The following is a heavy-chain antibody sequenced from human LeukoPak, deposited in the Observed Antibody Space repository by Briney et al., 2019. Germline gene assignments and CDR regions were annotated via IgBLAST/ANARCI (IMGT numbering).Heavy chain of an antibody. J-gene: IGHJ4*02. CDR2: IFPGDSGT. V-gene: IGHV5-51*01. CDR3: ARAPRYQLFTFDH. Sequence: GESLKISCKGSGYSFTGFWIGWVRQMPGKGLEWMGLIFPGDSGTKYSPSFQGRVTISADKSISTAYLQWSSLKASDTAMYFCARAPRYQLFTFDHWGQGALVTVSS. CDR1: GYSFTGFW. D-gene: IGHD2-2*01.